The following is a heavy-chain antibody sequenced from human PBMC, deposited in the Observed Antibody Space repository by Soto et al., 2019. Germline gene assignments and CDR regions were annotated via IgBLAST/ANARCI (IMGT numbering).Heavy chain of an antibody. J-gene: IGHJ6*02. CDR3: ARIRRIAARPDVDYYGMDV. CDR1: GFSLSTSGMC. D-gene: IGHD6-6*01. Sequence: SGPTLVNPTQTLTLTCTFSGFSLSTSGMCVSWIRQPPGRALEWLALIDWDDDKYYSTSLKTRLTISKDTSKNQVVLTMTNMEPVDTATYYCARIRRIAARPDVDYYGMDVWGQGTTVTVSS. CDR2: IDWDDDK. V-gene: IGHV2-70*01.